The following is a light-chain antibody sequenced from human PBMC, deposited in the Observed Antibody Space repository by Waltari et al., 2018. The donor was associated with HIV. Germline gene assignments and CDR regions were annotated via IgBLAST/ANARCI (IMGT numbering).Light chain of an antibody. CDR1: STDVGGYNY. Sequence: QSALTQPASVSGSPGQSITISCTGTSTDVGGYNYVSWYQHPPGKAPKLRIYEVSDRPSGVSSRFSGSKSGNTASLTISGLQAEDEADYYCSSYTSSATLVFGGGTKLTV. CDR2: EVS. V-gene: IGLV2-14*01. CDR3: SSYTSSATLV. J-gene: IGLJ2*01.